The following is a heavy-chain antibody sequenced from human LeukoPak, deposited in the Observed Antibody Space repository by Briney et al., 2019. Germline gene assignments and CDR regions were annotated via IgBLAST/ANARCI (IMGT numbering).Heavy chain of an antibody. CDR1: GGSISSGGNY. CDR2: IYYSGST. CDR3: ARDRWFDP. Sequence: PSQTLSLTCTVSGGSISSGGNYWIWLRQHPGKGLEWIGYIYYSGSTYYNPSLKSRVTISLDTSKNQFSLKLTSVTAADTAVYYCARDRWFDPWGQGTLVTVSS. J-gene: IGHJ5*02. V-gene: IGHV4-31*03.